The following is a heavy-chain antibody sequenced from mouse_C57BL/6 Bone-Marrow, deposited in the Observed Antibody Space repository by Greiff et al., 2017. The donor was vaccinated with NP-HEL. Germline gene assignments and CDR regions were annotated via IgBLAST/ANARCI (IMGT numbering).Heavy chain of an antibody. CDR2: IDPENGDT. D-gene: IGHD1-2*01. CDR3: TRYGGGEDY. J-gene: IGHJ4*01. Sequence: VQLQQSGAELVRPGASVKLSCTASGFNIKDDYMHWVKQRPEQGLEWIGWIDPENGDTEYASKFQGKATITADTSSNTAYLQLSSLSSEDTAVYYCTRYGGGEDYWGQGTSVTVSS. V-gene: IGHV14-4*01. CDR1: GFNIKDDY.